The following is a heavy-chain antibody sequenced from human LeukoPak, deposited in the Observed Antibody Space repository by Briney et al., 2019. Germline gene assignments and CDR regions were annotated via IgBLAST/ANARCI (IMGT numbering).Heavy chain of an antibody. Sequence: GGSLRLSCAASGFTFSSNGRSWVGQAPGKGLDWLANIKQDGSDKYYVDSVKGRFTISRDNAKNSLYLQMNSLRAEDTAVYYCARVGSSWNGGGYWGQGTLVTVSS. CDR1: GFTFSSNG. CDR3: ARVGSSWNGGGY. J-gene: IGHJ4*02. V-gene: IGHV3-7*01. D-gene: IGHD6-13*01. CDR2: IKQDGSDK.